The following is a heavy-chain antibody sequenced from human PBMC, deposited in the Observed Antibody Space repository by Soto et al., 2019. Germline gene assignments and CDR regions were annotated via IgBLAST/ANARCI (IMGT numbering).Heavy chain of an antibody. CDR2: INSDGSST. CDR3: ERAGDMDV. CDR1: SFTFSIYR. V-gene: IGHV3-74*01. Sequence: GGSLGLACAASSFTFSIYRMHWVRQAPGKGLVCVSRINSDGSSTIYADSVKGRFAISRDNAKNTLYLQMNSLRAEDTAVYYCERAGDMDVWGQGTPVTVSS. J-gene: IGHJ6*01.